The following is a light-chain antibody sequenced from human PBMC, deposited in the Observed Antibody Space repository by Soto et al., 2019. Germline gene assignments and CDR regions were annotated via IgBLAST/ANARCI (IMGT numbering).Light chain of an antibody. CDR2: DAS. J-gene: IGKJ3*01. V-gene: IGKV3-11*01. CDR3: QQRSTWPLT. CDR1: HSVDTY. Sequence: EIVLTQSPATLSLSPGERATLSCRASHSVDTYLVWYQQKSGQAPSLLIYDASFRATGVPARFSASGSGTDFTLTITSLEPEDFAVYYCQQRSTWPLTFGPGTKVDF.